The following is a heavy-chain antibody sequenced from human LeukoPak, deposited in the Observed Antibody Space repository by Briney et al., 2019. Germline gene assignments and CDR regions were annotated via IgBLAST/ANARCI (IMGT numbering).Heavy chain of an antibody. CDR2: ISSDGSSE. D-gene: IGHD6-19*01. V-gene: IGHV3-30*03. CDR3: ARDSPRLSGWLGHFDY. Sequence: GGSLRLSCAASGFTFRSYGMHWVRQAPGKGLEWVAVISSDGSSENYADSMKGQFTISRDNSKNTLFPQMNNLRAEDTAVYYCARDSPRLSGWLGHFDYWGQGTLVTVSS. J-gene: IGHJ4*02. CDR1: GFTFRSYG.